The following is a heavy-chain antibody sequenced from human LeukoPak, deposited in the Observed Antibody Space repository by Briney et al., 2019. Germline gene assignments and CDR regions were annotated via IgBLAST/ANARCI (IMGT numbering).Heavy chain of an antibody. CDR2: IGAYNGNT. CDR3: ARDDYDFWSGYRGLNYYYGMDV. Sequence: ASVKVSCKASGYTFTSYGISWVRQAPGQGLEWMGWIGAYNGNTNYAQKLQGRVTMTTDTSTSTAYMELRSLRSDDTAVYYCARDDYDFWSGYRGLNYYYGMDVWGQGTTVTVSS. V-gene: IGHV1-18*01. CDR1: GYTFTSYG. J-gene: IGHJ6*02. D-gene: IGHD3-3*01.